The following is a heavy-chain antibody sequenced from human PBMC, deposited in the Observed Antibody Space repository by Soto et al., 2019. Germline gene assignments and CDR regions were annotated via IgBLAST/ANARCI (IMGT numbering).Heavy chain of an antibody. J-gene: IGHJ4*02. CDR3: ARGLHIVATPSFDY. CDR2: ISYDGSNK. V-gene: IGHV3-30-3*01. D-gene: IGHD5-12*01. CDR1: GFTFSIYA. Sequence: SLRLSCAASGFTFSIYAMHWVRQAPGKGLEWVAVISYDGSNKYYADSVKGRSTISRDNSKNTLYLQMNSLRAEDTAVYYCARGLHIVATPSFDYCGQRTLVTVSS.